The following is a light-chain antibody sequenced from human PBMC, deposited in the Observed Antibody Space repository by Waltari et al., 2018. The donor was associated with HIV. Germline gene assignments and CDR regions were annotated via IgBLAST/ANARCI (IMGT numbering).Light chain of an antibody. Sequence: QSVLTQPPSVSGVPGQRVTISCTGGSSNIGAGYDVHWYQRLPGTAPKLLIFATLTRPSGVPDRFSGSSSGTSASLAITGLQAEDEADYYCQSYDSSLTMVFGGGTKVTVL. CDR1: SSNIGAGYD. CDR2: ATL. V-gene: IGLV1-40*01. CDR3: QSYDSSLTMV. J-gene: IGLJ2*01.